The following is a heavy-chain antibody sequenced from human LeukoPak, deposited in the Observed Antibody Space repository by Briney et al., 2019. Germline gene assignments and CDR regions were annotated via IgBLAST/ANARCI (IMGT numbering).Heavy chain of an antibody. D-gene: IGHD3-22*01. V-gene: IGHV4-30-2*01. CDR3: ARGYYYDSSGSYYFDY. CDR2: IYHSGST. Sequence: PSETLSLTCAVSGGSISSGGYSWSWIRQPPGKGLEWIGYIYHSGSTYYNPSLKSRVTISVDRSKNQFSLKLSSVTAADTAVYYCARGYYYDSSGSYYFDYWGQGTLVTVSS. CDR1: GGSISSGGYS. J-gene: IGHJ4*02.